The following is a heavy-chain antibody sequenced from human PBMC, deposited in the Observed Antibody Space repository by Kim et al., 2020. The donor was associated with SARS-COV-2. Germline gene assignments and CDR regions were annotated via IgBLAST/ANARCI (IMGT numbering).Heavy chain of an antibody. Sequence: GGSLRLSCAASGFTFGTYWMTWVRLAPGKGLEWVANINPDGSGTQYVDSVRGRFTVSRDNAKNSLYLQMNGLRVEATAVYFCARPPARRFDPCAQGTLVT. CDR3: ARPPARRFDP. J-gene: IGHJ5*02. CDR2: INPDGSGT. CDR1: GFTFGTYW. V-gene: IGHV3-7*03.